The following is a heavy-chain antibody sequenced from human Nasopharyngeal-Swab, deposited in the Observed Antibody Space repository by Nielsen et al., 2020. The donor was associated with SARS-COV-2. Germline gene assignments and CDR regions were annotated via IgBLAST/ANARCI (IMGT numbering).Heavy chain of an antibody. D-gene: IGHD4-17*01. CDR3: ARENDYADEYYFDY. V-gene: IGHV3-30*04. Sequence: GESLKISCAASGFTFSSYAMHWVRQAPGKGLEWVAVISYDGSNKYYADSVKGRFTISRDNSKNTLYLQMNSLRAEDTAAYYCARENDYADEYYFDYWGQGTLVTVSS. CDR1: GFTFSSYA. CDR2: ISYDGSNK. J-gene: IGHJ4*02.